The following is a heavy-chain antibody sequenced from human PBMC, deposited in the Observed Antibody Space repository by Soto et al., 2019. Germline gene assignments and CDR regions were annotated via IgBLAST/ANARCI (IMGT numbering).Heavy chain of an antibody. CDR3: TRDRSAANFQY. Sequence: QVQLVQSGAEVREPGASVKVSCKPSGATFSGNFFHWVRQAPGQGLEWMGWINPDNGDTNYAQKFQDRVTMTRDTSISTAYMDLSRLRSDDTAVYFCTRDRSAANFQYWGQGTLVTVSS. D-gene: IGHD6-25*01. V-gene: IGHV1-2*02. J-gene: IGHJ4*02. CDR1: GATFSGNF. CDR2: INPDNGDT.